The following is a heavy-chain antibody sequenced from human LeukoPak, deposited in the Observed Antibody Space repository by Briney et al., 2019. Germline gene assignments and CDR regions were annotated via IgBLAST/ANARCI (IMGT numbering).Heavy chain of an antibody. D-gene: IGHD3-3*01. Sequence: GGSLRLSCTASGFTLSDYYMSWIRQVPGKGLAWVSYISSSGSMYYADSVKGRFTISRDNAKNSLYLQMNSLRAEDTAVYYCARGRERGSLEWLLEYWGQGTLVTVSS. V-gene: IGHV3-11*01. CDR3: ARGRERGSLEWLLEY. CDR1: GFTLSDYY. CDR2: ISSSGSM. J-gene: IGHJ4*02.